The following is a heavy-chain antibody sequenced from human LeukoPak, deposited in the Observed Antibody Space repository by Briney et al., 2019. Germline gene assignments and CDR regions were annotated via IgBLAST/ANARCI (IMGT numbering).Heavy chain of an antibody. CDR3: ARLTYDSSGYYGDYYMDV. D-gene: IGHD3-22*01. CDR1: GYSFTSYW. J-gene: IGHJ6*03. CDR2: IIPIFGTA. V-gene: IGHV1-69*05. Sequence: KISCKGSGYSFTSYWIGWVRQAPGQGLEWMGGIIPIFGTANYAQKFQGRVTITTDESTSTAYMELSSLRSDDTAVYYCARLTYDSSGYYGDYYMDVWGKGTTVTVSS.